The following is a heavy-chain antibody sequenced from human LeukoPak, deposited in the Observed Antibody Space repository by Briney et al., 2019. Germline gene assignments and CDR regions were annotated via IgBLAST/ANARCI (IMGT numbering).Heavy chain of an antibody. CDR3: AIKGSTVTTGFDP. V-gene: IGHV1-46*01. CDR1: GYTFTGYY. J-gene: IGHJ5*02. CDR2: INPSGGST. D-gene: IGHD4-17*01. Sequence: GASVKVSCKASGYTFTGYYMHWVRQAPGQGLEWMGIINPSGGSTSYAQKFQGRVTMTRDTSISTAYMELSRLRSDDTAVYYCAIKGSTVTTGFDPWGQGTLVTVSS.